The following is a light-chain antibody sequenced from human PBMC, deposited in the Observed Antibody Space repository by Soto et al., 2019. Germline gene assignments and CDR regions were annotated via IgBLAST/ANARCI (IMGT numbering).Light chain of an antibody. CDR2: DAS. CDR3: QHRSSWPLT. V-gene: IGKV3-11*01. Sequence: EILLTQSPATLSLSPGERATLSCRASQSVSSYLLWYQQKPGQAPRLLIYDASNRATGIPARFSGSGSGTDFTLTISSLVPEDFAVYYCQHRSSWPLTFGGGTKVEIK. J-gene: IGKJ4*01. CDR1: QSVSSY.